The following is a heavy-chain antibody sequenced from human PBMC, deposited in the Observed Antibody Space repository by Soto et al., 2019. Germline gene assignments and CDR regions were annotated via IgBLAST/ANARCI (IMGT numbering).Heavy chain of an antibody. CDR2: MNPNSGNT. CDR3: ARAIRGLVPAAIPAYWFDP. CDR1: GYTFTSYD. D-gene: IGHD2-2*01. J-gene: IGHJ5*02. Sequence: GASVKVSCKASGYTFTSYDINWVRQATGQGLEWMGWMNPNSGNTGYAQKFQGRVTMTRNTSISTAYMELSSLRSEDTAVYYCARAIRGLVPAAIPAYWFDPWGQGTLVTVSS. V-gene: IGHV1-8*01.